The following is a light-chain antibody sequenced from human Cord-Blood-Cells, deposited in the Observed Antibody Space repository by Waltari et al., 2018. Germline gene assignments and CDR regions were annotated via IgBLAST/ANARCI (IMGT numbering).Light chain of an antibody. CDR2: DAS. CDR3: QQRSNWLYT. CDR1: QSVSSY. J-gene: IGKJ2*01. V-gene: IGKV3-11*01. Sequence: EIVLTQSPATLSLSPGERGTLSCRPSQSVSSYLAWYQQKPGQAPRLLIYDASNRATGIPARFSGSGSGTDCTLTISSLEPEDFAVYYCQQRSNWLYTFGQGTKLEIK.